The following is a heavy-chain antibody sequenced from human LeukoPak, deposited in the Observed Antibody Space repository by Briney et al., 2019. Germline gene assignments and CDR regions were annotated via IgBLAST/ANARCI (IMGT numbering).Heavy chain of an antibody. CDR2: ISSSTNYI. Sequence: GGSLRLSCAASGFTSRKYRMHWVRQTPGKGLEWVVSISSSTNYIFYGDSARGRFTISRDNANNSLSLHINSLSAEDTGVYYCARDPVVVVPAATPGRSSSYYYKGLDVWGQGTTVTVSS. CDR3: ARDPVVVVPAATPGRSSSYYYKGLDV. J-gene: IGHJ6*02. D-gene: IGHD2-2*01. V-gene: IGHV3-21*06. CDR1: GFTSRKYR.